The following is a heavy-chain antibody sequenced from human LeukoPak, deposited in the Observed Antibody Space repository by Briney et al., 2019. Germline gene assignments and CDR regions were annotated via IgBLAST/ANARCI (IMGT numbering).Heavy chain of an antibody. CDR1: GYTFTSYG. CDR2: ISAYNDNT. J-gene: IGHJ4*02. CDR3: ARDDDLAVTYDY. V-gene: IGHV1-18*01. D-gene: IGHD4-17*01. Sequence: ASVKVSCKASGYTFTSYGISWVRQAPGQGLEWMGWISAYNDNTNYAKKFQGRVTMTTDTSTSTAYMGLRSLRSDDTAVYYCARDDDLAVTYDYWGQGTLVTVSS.